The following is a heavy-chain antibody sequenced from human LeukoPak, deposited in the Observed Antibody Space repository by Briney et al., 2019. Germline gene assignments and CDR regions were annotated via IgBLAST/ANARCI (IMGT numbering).Heavy chain of an antibody. V-gene: IGHV3-48*03. Sequence: GGSLRLSCAASGFTFSSYEMNWVRQAPGKGLEWVSYISSSGSTIYYADSVKGRFTISRDNAKNSLYLQMNSLRAEDTAVYYCAREGLQVAAADYYHYYGMDVWGQGTTVTVSS. CDR1: GFTFSSYE. CDR2: ISSSGSTI. CDR3: AREGLQVAAADYYHYYGMDV. D-gene: IGHD6-13*01. J-gene: IGHJ6*02.